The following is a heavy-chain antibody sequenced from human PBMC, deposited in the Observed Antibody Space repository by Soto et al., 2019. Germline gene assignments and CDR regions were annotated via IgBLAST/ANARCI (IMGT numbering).Heavy chain of an antibody. CDR2: IKSKTDGGTT. CDR3: TTGVWSGYYSGQH. CDR1: SFTFSNAW. Sequence: EVQLVESGGGLVKPGGSLRLSCAASSFTFSNAWMNWVRQAPGKGLEWVGRIKSKTDGGTTDYAAPVKGRFTISRDDSNNTLYLQMNSLKTEDTAVYYCTTGVWSGYYSGQHWGQGTLVTVSS. V-gene: IGHV3-15*07. D-gene: IGHD3-3*01. J-gene: IGHJ1*01.